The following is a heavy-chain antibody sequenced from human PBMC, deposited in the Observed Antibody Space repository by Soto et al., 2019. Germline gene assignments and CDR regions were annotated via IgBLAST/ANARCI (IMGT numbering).Heavy chain of an antibody. Sequence: QVQLVQSGAEVKKPGSSVKVSCKASGGTFSSYTFSWVRQAPGQGLECMGQISATFGTTNYAQKFKGRLTIAAHKSTSTLSMECSRLRSDETAIYFWATTTRGWGEFAYWGQGTLVTVS. J-gene: IGHJ4*02. CDR3: ATTTRGWGEFAY. D-gene: IGHD6-19*01. CDR1: GGTFSSYT. V-gene: IGHV1-69*14. CDR2: ISATFGTT.